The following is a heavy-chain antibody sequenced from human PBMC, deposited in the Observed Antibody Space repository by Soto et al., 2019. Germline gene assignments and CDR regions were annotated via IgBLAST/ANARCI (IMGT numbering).Heavy chain of an antibody. D-gene: IGHD3-16*02. CDR2: IKSKTDDGTT. CDR3: ITDGIITFGGVFVPNWFDP. Sequence: GGSLRLSCAASGLTFSNAWMSWVRQAPGKGLEWVGRIKSKTDDGTTDYAAPVKGRFTISRDDSKNTLYLQMTSLKTEDTAVYYFITDGIITFGGVFVPNWFDPWGQGTLVTVSS. J-gene: IGHJ5*02. V-gene: IGHV3-15*01. CDR1: GLTFSNAW.